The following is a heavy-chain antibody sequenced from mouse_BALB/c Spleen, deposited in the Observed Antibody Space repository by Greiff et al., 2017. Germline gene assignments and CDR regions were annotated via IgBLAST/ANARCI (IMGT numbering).Heavy chain of an antibody. V-gene: IGHV5-6-2*01. Sequence: EVKVEESGGGLVKLGGSLKLSCAASGFTFSSYYMSWVRQTPEKRLELVAAINSNGGSTYYPDTVKGRFTISRDNAKNTLYLQMSSLKSEDTALYYCARHEDYRYDGFDYWGQGTTLTVSS. D-gene: IGHD2-14*01. J-gene: IGHJ2*01. CDR1: GFTFSSYY. CDR2: INSNGGST. CDR3: ARHEDYRYDGFDY.